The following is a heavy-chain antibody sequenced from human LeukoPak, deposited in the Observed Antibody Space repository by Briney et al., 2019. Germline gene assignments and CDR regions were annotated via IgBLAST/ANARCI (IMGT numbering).Heavy chain of an antibody. CDR3: ARVKDPLPTIFGVVPYAIDY. J-gene: IGHJ4*02. V-gene: IGHV4-61*02. CDR2: IHTSGST. CDR1: GGSISSGSYY. D-gene: IGHD3-3*01. Sequence: PSETLSLTCTVSGGSISSGSYYWSWLRQPAGKGLEWIGRIHTSGSTHYNPSLKSRVTISVDTSKNQFSLKLSSVTAADTAVYYCARVKDPLPTIFGVVPYAIDYWGQGTLVTVSS.